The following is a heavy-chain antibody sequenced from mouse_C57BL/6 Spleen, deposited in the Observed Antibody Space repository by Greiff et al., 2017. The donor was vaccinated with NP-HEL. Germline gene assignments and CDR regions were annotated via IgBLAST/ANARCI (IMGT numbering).Heavy chain of an antibody. CDR2: ISSGGSYT. CDR1: GFTFSSYG. J-gene: IGHJ4*01. V-gene: IGHV5-6*01. Sequence: EVQRVESGGDLVKPGGSLKLSCAASGFTFSSYGMSWVRQTPDKRLEWVATISSGGSYTYYPDSVKGRFTISRDNAKNTLYLQMSSLKSEDAAMYYCAREVYYYGSSSYAMDYWGQGTSVTVSS. D-gene: IGHD1-1*01. CDR3: AREVYYYGSSSYAMDY.